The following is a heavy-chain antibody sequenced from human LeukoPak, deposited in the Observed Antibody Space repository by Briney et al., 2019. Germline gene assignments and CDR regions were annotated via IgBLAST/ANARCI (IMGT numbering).Heavy chain of an antibody. Sequence: GGSLRLSCAVTGLTFSSYAMSWVRQAPGKGPEWVSCISGSGVSTYYADSVRGRFSISRDNSKNTLYLQMNSLRAGDTAVYYCAKGPLIEVAGTTWDYWGQGTLVTVSS. CDR1: GLTFSSYA. V-gene: IGHV3-23*01. CDR2: ISGSGVST. D-gene: IGHD6-19*01. CDR3: AKGPLIEVAGTTWDY. J-gene: IGHJ4*02.